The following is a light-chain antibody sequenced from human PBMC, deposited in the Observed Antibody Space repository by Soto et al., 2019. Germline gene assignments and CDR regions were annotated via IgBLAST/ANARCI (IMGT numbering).Light chain of an antibody. J-gene: IGKJ2*01. Sequence: AIQMTQSPSSLSASVGDRVTITCRASQGIRNDLGWYQQKPGKAPKLLIYAALTIQSAVPSRCSVSGSVTDFTLTISSLQPEDVATSYCLEDYNYPRTFGQGTKLEIK. V-gene: IGKV1-6*01. CDR2: AAL. CDR1: QGIRND. CDR3: LEDYNYPRT.